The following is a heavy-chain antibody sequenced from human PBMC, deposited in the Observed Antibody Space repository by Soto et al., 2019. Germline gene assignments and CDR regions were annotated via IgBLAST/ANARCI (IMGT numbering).Heavy chain of an antibody. V-gene: IGHV5-51*01. D-gene: IGHD2-21*01. CDR3: ARSFFANFDY. CDR2: IDPSDSDI. CDR1: GYRFVSYR. Sequence: GESLKISCKGSGYRFVSYRIAWVRQMPGKGLEWMGIIDPSDSDIRYSPSFQGQVTISADKSIGTAYLQWSSLKASDTAIYYCARSFFANFDYWGHGTLVTVSS. J-gene: IGHJ4*01.